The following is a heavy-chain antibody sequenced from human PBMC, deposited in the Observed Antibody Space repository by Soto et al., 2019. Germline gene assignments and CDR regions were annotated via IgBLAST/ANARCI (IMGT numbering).Heavy chain of an antibody. J-gene: IGHJ4*02. CDR3: AGGIAVAGAWYYFDY. Sequence: SETLSLTCTVSGGSISSYYWSWIRQPPGKGLEWIGYIYYSGSTNYNPSLKSRVTISVDTSKNQFSLKLSPVTAADTAVYYCAGGIAVAGAWYYFDYWGQGTLVTVSS. V-gene: IGHV4-59*01. D-gene: IGHD6-19*01. CDR2: IYYSGST. CDR1: GGSISSYY.